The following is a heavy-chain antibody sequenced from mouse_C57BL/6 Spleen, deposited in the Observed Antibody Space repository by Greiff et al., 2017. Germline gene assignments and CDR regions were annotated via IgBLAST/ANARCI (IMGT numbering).Heavy chain of an antibody. D-gene: IGHD2-4*01. CDR2: INPSSGYT. CDR3: ASADDDYGGAY. J-gene: IGHJ3*01. V-gene: IGHV1-7*01. CDR1: GYTFTSYW. Sequence: VKLMESGAELAKPGASVKLSCKASGYTFTSYWMHWVKQRPGQGLEWIGYINPSSGYTKYNQKFKGKATLTADTSSSTAYMKLSSRTYADSAVYNCASADDDYGGAYWGQGTLVTVSA.